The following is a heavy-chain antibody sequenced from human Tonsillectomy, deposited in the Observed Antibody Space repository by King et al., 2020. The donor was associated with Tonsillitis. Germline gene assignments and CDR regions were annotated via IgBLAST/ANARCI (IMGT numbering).Heavy chain of an antibody. CDR1: GGSFSGYY. Sequence: VQLQRWGAGLLKPSETLSLTCAVYGGSFSGYYWSWIRQPPGKGLEWIGEINHSGSTNYNPSLKSRVTISVDTSKNQFSLKLSSVTAADTAVYYCARRAYYYGSGSRDFDYWGQGTLVTVSS. CDR3: ARRAYYYGSGSRDFDY. D-gene: IGHD3-10*01. J-gene: IGHJ4*02. V-gene: IGHV4-34*01. CDR2: INHSGST.